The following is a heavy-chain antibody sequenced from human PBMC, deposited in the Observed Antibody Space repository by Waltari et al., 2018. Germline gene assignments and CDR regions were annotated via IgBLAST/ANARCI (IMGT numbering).Heavy chain of an antibody. CDR2: INHSGST. J-gene: IGHJ5*02. CDR3: ARAPQQWLGTGSWFDP. V-gene: IGHV4-34*01. D-gene: IGHD6-19*01. Sequence: QVQLQQWGAGLLKPSETLSLTCAVYGGSFSGYYWSWIRQPPGKGLEWIGEINHSGSTHYNPSLNSRVTISVDPSKNQFSLKLSSVTAADTAVYYCARAPQQWLGTGSWFDPWGQGTLVTVSS. CDR1: GGSFSGYY.